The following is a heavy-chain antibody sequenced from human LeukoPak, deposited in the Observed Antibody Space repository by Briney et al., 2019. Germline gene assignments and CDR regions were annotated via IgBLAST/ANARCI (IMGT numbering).Heavy chain of an antibody. CDR2: IYHSGST. CDR1: GYSISSGYY. J-gene: IGHJ4*02. V-gene: IGHV4-38-2*02. Sequence: SETLSLTCTVSGYSISSGYYWGWIRQPPGKGLEWIGSIYHSGSTYYNPSLKSRVTISVDTSKNQFSLKLSSVTAADTAVYYCASRIAAAGALDYWGQGTLVTVSS. CDR3: ASRIAAAGALDY. D-gene: IGHD6-13*01.